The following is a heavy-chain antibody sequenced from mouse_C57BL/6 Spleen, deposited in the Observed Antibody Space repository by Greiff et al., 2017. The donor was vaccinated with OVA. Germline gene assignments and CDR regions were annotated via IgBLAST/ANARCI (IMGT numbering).Heavy chain of an antibody. Sequence: EVKLMESEGGLVQPGSSMKLSCTASGFTFSDYYMAWVRQVPEKGLEWVANINYDGSSTYYLDSLKSRFIISRDNAKNILYLQMSSLKSEDTATYYCARPGYGYDGFDYWGQGTTLTVSS. J-gene: IGHJ2*01. D-gene: IGHD2-2*01. CDR2: INYDGSST. V-gene: IGHV5-16*01. CDR1: GFTFSDYY. CDR3: ARPGYGYDGFDY.